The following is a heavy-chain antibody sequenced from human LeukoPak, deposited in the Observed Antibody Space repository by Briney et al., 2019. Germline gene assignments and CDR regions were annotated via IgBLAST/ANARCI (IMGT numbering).Heavy chain of an antibody. CDR1: GYTFTSYD. CDR2: MNPNSGNT. V-gene: IGHV1-8*03. Sequence: ASVKVSCKASGYTFTSYDINWVRQATGQGLEWMGWMNPNSGNTGYAQKFQGRVTITRNTSISTAYMELSSLRSEDTAVYYCARGPYIYYDSSGYLTQPFDYWGQGTLVTVSS. D-gene: IGHD3-22*01. J-gene: IGHJ4*02. CDR3: ARGPYIYYDSSGYLTQPFDY.